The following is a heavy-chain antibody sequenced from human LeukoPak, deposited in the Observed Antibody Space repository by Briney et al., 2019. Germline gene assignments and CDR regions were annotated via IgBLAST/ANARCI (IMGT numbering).Heavy chain of an antibody. Sequence: ASVNVSCKASGYTFSGHYIHWVRQAPGQGREWMGWIYPNSGGTSYAQKFQGRVTITRDTSIQTAYMELSRLRSDDTAVYYCARVVGYGDYPFDYWGQGTLVTVSS. J-gene: IGHJ4*02. D-gene: IGHD4-17*01. CDR3: ARVVGYGDYPFDY. CDR1: GYTFSGHY. CDR2: IYPNSGGT. V-gene: IGHV1-2*02.